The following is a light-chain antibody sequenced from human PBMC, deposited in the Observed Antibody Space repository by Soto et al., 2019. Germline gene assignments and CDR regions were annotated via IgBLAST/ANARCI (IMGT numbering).Light chain of an antibody. CDR2: GAS. Sequence: IVLTQSPGILSLSPGERASLSCGASQSISSSFLAWYQQKPGQAPRLLIYGASSRATGIPDRFSGTGSETDLTLTISRLEPEDFAVYYCQQYDNSPITFGQGTRLEIK. J-gene: IGKJ5*01. CDR1: QSISSSF. V-gene: IGKV3-20*01. CDR3: QQYDNSPIT.